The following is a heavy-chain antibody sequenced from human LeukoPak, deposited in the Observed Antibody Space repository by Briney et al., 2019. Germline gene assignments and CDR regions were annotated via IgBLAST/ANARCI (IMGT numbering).Heavy chain of an antibody. Sequence: GGSLRLSCAASGFDFSSYGMHWVRQAPGKGLEWVAYIHYDSTTEDYADSVKGRFTISRDNSKNTLYLQMNSLRAEDTALYYCANTYFYASANYWGQGTLVTVSS. CDR2: IHYDSTTE. D-gene: IGHD3-10*01. CDR1: GFDFSSYG. CDR3: ANTYFYASANY. J-gene: IGHJ4*02. V-gene: IGHV3-30*02.